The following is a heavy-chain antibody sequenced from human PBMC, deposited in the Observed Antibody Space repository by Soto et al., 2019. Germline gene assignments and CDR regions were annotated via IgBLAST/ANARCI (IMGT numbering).Heavy chain of an antibody. Sequence: SVKVSCKASGFTSTSSAMQWVRQARGQRLEWIGWIVVGSGNTNYAQKFQERVTITRDMSTSTAYMELSSLRSEDTAVYYCGRGGGWYPFFTYWGQETLVTFPS. CDR3: GRGGGWYPFFTY. CDR1: GFTSTSSA. J-gene: IGHJ4*02. V-gene: IGHV1-58*02. CDR2: IVVGSGNT. D-gene: IGHD6-19*01.